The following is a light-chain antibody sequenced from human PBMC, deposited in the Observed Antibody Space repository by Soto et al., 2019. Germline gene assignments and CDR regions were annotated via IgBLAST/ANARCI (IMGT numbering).Light chain of an antibody. CDR3: QQYNSYRYT. Sequence: DIQMTQSPSTLSASVGDRVTITCRAGQSISSWLAWYQQKPGKAPKLLIYKASSLESGVPSRFSGSGSGTEFTLTISSLQPDDFATYYCQQYNSYRYTFGQGTKLEIK. V-gene: IGKV1-5*03. CDR1: QSISSW. CDR2: KAS. J-gene: IGKJ2*01.